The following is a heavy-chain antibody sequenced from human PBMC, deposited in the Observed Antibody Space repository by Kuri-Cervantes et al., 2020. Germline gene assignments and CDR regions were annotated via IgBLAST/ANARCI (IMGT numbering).Heavy chain of an antibody. CDR2: ISWNSGSI. V-gene: IGHV3-9*01. Sequence: GRSLKISCAASGFTFDDYAMHWVRQAPGKGLEWVSGISWNSGSIGYADSVKGRFTISRDNAKNSLYLQMNSLRAEDTALYYCAKDMGDVYWGQGTLVTVSS. CDR1: GFTFDDYA. D-gene: IGHD3-16*01. J-gene: IGHJ4*02. CDR3: AKDMGDVY.